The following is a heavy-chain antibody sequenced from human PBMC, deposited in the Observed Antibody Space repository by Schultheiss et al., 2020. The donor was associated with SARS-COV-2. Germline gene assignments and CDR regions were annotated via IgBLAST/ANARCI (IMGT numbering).Heavy chain of an antibody. Sequence: ASVKVSCKASGYTFTSYGISWVRQAPGQGLEWMGWISAYNGNTNYAQKPQGRVTMTTDTSTSTAYMELRSLRSDDTAVYYCARSRGDGGNSDYFDYWGQGTLVTVSS. CDR3: ARSRGDGGNSDYFDY. CDR2: ISAYNGNT. D-gene: IGHD4-23*01. V-gene: IGHV1-18*01. CDR1: GYTFTSYG. J-gene: IGHJ4*02.